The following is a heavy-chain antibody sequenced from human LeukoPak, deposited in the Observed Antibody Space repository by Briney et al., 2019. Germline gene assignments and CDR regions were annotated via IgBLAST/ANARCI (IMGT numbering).Heavy chain of an antibody. V-gene: IGHV6-1*01. CDR1: GDSVSSNSAA. CDR2: TYYRSKWYN. J-gene: IGHJ6*02. CDR3: SRVGYSSVSTPFAMDV. D-gene: IGHD6-19*01. Sequence: SQTLSLTCAISGDSVSSNSAAWNWIRQSPSRGLEWLGSTYYRSKWYNDYAVSVKSRITINPDTSKNQFSLQLNSVTPEDTAVYYCSRVGYSSVSTPFAMDVWGQGTTVTVSS.